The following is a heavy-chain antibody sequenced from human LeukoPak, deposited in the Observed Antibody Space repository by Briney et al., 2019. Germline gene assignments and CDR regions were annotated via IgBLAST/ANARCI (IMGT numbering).Heavy chain of an antibody. CDR2: ISYDGSNK. V-gene: IGHV3-30-3*01. D-gene: IGHD3-22*01. J-gene: IGHJ4*02. CDR1: GFTFSSYA. CDR3: AKGHYYDSSGYSN. Sequence: PGGSLRLSCAASGFTFSSYAMHWVRQAPGKGLEWVAVISYDGSNKYYADSVKGRFTISRDNSKNTLYLQMNSLRAEDTAVYYCAKGHYYDSSGYSNWGQGTLVTVSS.